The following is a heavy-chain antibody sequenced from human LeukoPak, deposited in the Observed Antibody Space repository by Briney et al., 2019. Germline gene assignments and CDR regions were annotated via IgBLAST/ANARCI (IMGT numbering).Heavy chain of an antibody. CDR1: GFTFSSYA. D-gene: IGHD1-26*01. CDR2: ISYDGSNK. CDR3: ARELLVAPRTRCFDY. Sequence: GRSLRLSCAASGFTFSSYAMHWVRQAPGKGLEWVAVISYDGSNKYYADSVKGRFTISRDNSKNTLYLQMNSLRAEDTAVYYCARELLVAPRTRCFDYWGQGTLVTVSS. V-gene: IGHV3-30*04. J-gene: IGHJ4*02.